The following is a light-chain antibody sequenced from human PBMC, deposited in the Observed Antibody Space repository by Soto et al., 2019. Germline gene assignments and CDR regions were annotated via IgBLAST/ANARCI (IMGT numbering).Light chain of an antibody. CDR1: QSVSSAY. CDR2: GAS. J-gene: IGKJ2*01. CDR3: QQYGSSPPFT. V-gene: IGKV3-20*01. Sequence: EIVLTQSPGTLSLSPGERATLSCRASQSVSSAYLAWYQHTPGQAPRLLIYGASNRATGIPDRFSGSGSGTDFTLTISRLEPEDFAVYFCQQYGSSPPFTFGQGTKVDIK.